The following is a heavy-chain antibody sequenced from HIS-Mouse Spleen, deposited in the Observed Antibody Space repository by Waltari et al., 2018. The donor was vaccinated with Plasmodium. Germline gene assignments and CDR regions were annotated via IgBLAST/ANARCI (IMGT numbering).Heavy chain of an antibody. V-gene: IGHV3-33*06. CDR2: IWYDGSNK. J-gene: IGHJ3*02. CDR1: GFSFSSSG. CDR3: AKLCYYGSGSYYHDAFDI. D-gene: IGHD3-10*01. Sequence: QVQLVESGGGVVQPGRSLGLFCAVSGFSFSSSGMPWVGQAPGKGLEWVAVIWYDGSNKYYADSVKGRFTISRDNSKNTLYLQMNSLRAEDTAVYYCAKLCYYGSGSYYHDAFDIWGQGTMVTVSS.